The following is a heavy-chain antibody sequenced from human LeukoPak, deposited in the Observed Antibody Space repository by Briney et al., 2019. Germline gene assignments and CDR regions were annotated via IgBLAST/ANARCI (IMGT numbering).Heavy chain of an antibody. J-gene: IGHJ4*02. D-gene: IGHD2/OR15-2a*01. Sequence: GGSLRLSCAASGFTFSSYSMNWVRQAPGKGLEWVSAISGSGGSTYYADSVKGRFTISRDNSKNTLYLQMNSLRAEDTAVYYLWKELSCGGPSCNNFYYLGQGTLVTVSS. CDR3: WKELSCGGPSCNNFYY. CDR1: GFTFSSYS. V-gene: IGHV3-23*01. CDR2: ISGSGGST.